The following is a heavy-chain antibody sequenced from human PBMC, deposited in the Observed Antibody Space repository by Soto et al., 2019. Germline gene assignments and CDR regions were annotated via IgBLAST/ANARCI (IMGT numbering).Heavy chain of an antibody. V-gene: IGHV1-18*04. CDR2: ICGKNGNT. CDR3: ARVSSSIVVVPDYGMDV. CDR1: GYTFISHG. D-gene: IGHD2-15*01. Sequence: QVQLVQSGVEVKKPGASVKVSCKASGYTFISHGISWVRQAPGQGLEWMGWICGKNGNTNYAQKLQGRVTLTTDTSTSTAYMELRSLISDDTAVYYCARVSSSIVVVPDYGMDVWGQGTTVTVSS. J-gene: IGHJ6*02.